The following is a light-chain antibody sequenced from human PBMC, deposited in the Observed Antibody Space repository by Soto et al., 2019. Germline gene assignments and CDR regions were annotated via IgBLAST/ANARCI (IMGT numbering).Light chain of an antibody. Sequence: ETMMTQSPDTLSVSLGERATLSCRASQSLRSSLAWYQQQPGQAPRLLIYDASTRATGIPARFIGSGSGTEFTLTISGLQSEDFAVYYCQQYNNWPQTFGQGTKVEIK. J-gene: IGKJ1*01. CDR2: DAS. CDR1: QSLRSS. V-gene: IGKV3-15*01. CDR3: QQYNNWPQT.